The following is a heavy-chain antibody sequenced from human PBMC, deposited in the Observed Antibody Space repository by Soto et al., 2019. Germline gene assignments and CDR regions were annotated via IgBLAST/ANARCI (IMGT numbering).Heavy chain of an antibody. CDR1: GGSITGSDW. V-gene: IGHV4-4*02. CDR3: ANRPFFEWAPYYGLDV. D-gene: IGHD3-3*02. CDR2: IFHSGNT. Sequence: QMQLQESGPGLVKPSETLSLTCVVSGGSITGSDWWTWVRQSPEKGLEWIGEIFHSGNTNYSPSLMLRATISLVKSATKFSLKVHSVTAAVTAIYYCANRPFFEWAPYYGLDVWGPGTTVIVSS. J-gene: IGHJ6*02.